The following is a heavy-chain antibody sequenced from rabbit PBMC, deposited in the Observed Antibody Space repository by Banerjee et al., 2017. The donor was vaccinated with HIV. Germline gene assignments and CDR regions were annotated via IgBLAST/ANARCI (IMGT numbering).Heavy chain of an antibody. J-gene: IGHJ4*01. V-gene: IGHV1S45*01. CDR1: GFSFSTSYW. CDR2: IYTGSGST. CDR3: ARKTNYAGGVGGTYPDFNL. Sequence: QQQLVESGGDLVKPGASLTLTCKASGFSFSTSYWICWVRQAPGKGLEWIACIYTGSGSTYYASWAKGRFTISKTSSTTVTLQMTSLTAADTATYFCARKTNYAGGVGGTYPDFNLWGQGTLVTVS. D-gene: IGHD4-2*01.